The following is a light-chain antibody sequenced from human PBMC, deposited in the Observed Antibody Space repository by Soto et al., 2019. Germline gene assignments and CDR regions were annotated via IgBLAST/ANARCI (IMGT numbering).Light chain of an antibody. CDR1: ESISSY. Sequence: EIVLTQSPATLSLSPGERATLSCRASESISSYLAWYQQRPGQAPSLLIYDASNRATGIPARFSGSGSGTDFTLTIDIREPEDFAVYYCQQRSKWPLTFGGGTKVEI. V-gene: IGKV3-11*01. CDR3: QQRSKWPLT. J-gene: IGKJ4*01. CDR2: DAS.